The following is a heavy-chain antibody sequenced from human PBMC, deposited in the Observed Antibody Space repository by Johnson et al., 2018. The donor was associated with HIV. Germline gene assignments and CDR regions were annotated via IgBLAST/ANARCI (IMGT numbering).Heavy chain of an antibody. CDR1: GFTVSSNY. CDR2: IYSGGSTI. CDR3: ARAAYSGSHHDAFDI. J-gene: IGHJ3*02. Sequence: VQLVESGGGVVQPGRSLRLSCAASGFTVSSNYMSWVRQAPGKGLEWVSVIYSGGSTIYYADSVKGRFTISRDNAKNSLYLQMNSLRAEDTAVYYCARAAYSGSHHDAFDIWGQGTMDTVSS. V-gene: IGHV3-66*01. D-gene: IGHD1-26*01.